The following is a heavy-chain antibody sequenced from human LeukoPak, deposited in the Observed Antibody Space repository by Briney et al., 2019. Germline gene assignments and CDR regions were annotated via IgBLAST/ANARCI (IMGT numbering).Heavy chain of an antibody. D-gene: IGHD6-13*01. Sequence: SETLSLTCTVSGGSISCSSYYWGWIRQPPGKGLEWIGSIYYSGSTYYNPSLKSRVTISVDTSKNQFSLKLSSVTAADTAVYYCARRGIAAAGYNWFDPWGQGTLVTVSS. J-gene: IGHJ5*02. V-gene: IGHV4-39*01. CDR1: GGSISCSSYY. CDR2: IYYSGST. CDR3: ARRGIAAAGYNWFDP.